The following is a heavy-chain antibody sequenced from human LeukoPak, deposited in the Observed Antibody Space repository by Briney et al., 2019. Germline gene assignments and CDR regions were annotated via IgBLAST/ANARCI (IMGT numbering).Heavy chain of an antibody. CDR1: GFTFSSYG. CDR3: AELGITMIGGV. CDR2: ISTSSSYI. Sequence: GGTLRLSCAASGFTFSSYGMSWVRQAPGKGLEWVSSISTSSSYIYYADSVKGRFTISRDNAKNSLYLQMNSLRAEDTAVYYCAELGITMIGGVWGKGTTVTISS. J-gene: IGHJ6*04. D-gene: IGHD3-10*02. V-gene: IGHV3-21*01.